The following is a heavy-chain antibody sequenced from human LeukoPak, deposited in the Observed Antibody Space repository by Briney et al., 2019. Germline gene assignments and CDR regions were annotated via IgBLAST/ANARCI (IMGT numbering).Heavy chain of an antibody. CDR3: AKDGAYSSRLNAFDI. Sequence: PGGSLRLSCAASGFTFSDYGMHWVRQAPGKGLEWVAFIRNDGSYEYYPDSVKGRFTISRDNSRNALFLQMNSLRAEDTAVYYCAKDGAYSSRLNAFDIWGQGTMVTVSS. D-gene: IGHD6-13*01. J-gene: IGHJ3*02. CDR1: GFTFSDYG. CDR2: IRNDGSYE. V-gene: IGHV3-30*02.